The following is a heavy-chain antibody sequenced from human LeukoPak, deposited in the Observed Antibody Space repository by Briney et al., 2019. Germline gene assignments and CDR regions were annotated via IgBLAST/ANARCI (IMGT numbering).Heavy chain of an antibody. Sequence: GGSLRLSCAASGFTFSDYYMSWIRQAPGKGLEWVSYISSSGSTIYYADSVKGRFTISRDNSKNTLYLQMNSLRAEDTAVYYCASLESSGWYEGDYWGQGTLVTVSS. D-gene: IGHD6-19*01. CDR3: ASLESSGWYEGDY. J-gene: IGHJ4*02. CDR1: GFTFSDYY. CDR2: ISSSGSTI. V-gene: IGHV3-11*01.